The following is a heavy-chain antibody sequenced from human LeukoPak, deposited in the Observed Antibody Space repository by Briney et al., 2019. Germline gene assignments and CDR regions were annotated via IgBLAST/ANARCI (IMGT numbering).Heavy chain of an antibody. J-gene: IGHJ6*02. V-gene: IGHV4-59*01. CDR3: ARDRSGSYSRYYYYGMDV. D-gene: IGHD1-26*01. CDR2: IYYSGST. CDR1: GGXISSYY. Sequence: PSETLSLTCTVSGGXISSYYWSWIRQPPGKGLEWIGYIYYSGSTNYNPSLKSRVTISVGTSKNQFSLRLSSVTAADTAVYYCARDRSGSYSRYYYYGMDVWGQGTTVTVSS.